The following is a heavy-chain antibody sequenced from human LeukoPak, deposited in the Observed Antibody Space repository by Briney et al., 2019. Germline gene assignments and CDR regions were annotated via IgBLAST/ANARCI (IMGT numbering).Heavy chain of an antibody. CDR3: TTDLGGYSYGSDY. Sequence: GGSLRLSCAASGFTFSNAWMSWVRQAPGKGLEWVGRIKSKTDGGTTDYAAPVKGRFTISRDDSKSTLYLQMNSLKTEDTAVYYCTTDLGGYSYGSDYWGQGTLVTVSS. CDR1: GFTFSNAW. D-gene: IGHD5-18*01. CDR2: IKSKTDGGTT. V-gene: IGHV3-15*01. J-gene: IGHJ4*02.